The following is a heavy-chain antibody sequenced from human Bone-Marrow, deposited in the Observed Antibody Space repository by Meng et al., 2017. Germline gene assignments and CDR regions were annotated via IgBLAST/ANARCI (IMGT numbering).Heavy chain of an antibody. D-gene: IGHD3-22*01. CDR1: GFTFSSYG. V-gene: IGHV3-33*01. CDR2: IWYDGSNK. CDR3: ARDLDYYDSSGYYYLSYYGMDV. J-gene: IGHJ6*02. Sequence: GGSLRLSCAASGFTFSSYGMHWVRQAPGKGLEWVAVIWYDGSNKYYADSVKGRFTISRDNSKNTLYLQMNSLRAEDTAVYYCARDLDYYDSSGYYYLSYYGMDVWGQGTTVTVSS.